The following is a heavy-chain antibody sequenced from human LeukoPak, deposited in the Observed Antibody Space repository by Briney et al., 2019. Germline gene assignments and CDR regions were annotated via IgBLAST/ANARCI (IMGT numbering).Heavy chain of an antibody. Sequence: ASVKVSCKASGYTFTSYYMHWVRQAPGQGLEWMGIINPSGGSTSYAQKFQGRVTMTRDTSTSTVYMELSSLRSEDTAVYYCARLALYGGNFADAFDIWGQGTMVTVSS. CDR1: GYTFTSYY. CDR3: ARLALYGGNFADAFDI. V-gene: IGHV1-46*01. CDR2: INPSGGST. D-gene: IGHD4-23*01. J-gene: IGHJ3*02.